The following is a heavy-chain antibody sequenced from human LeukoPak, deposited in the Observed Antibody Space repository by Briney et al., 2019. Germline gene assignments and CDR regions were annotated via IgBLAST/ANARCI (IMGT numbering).Heavy chain of an antibody. CDR3: ARGPNYYGSGSYYRRGYFQH. Sequence: LRLSCAASGFIFSDYYMSWIRQPPGKGLEWIGEINHSGSTNYNPSLKSRVTISVDTSKNQFSLKLSSVTAADTAVYYCARGPNYYGSGSYYRRGYFQHWGQGTLVTVSS. D-gene: IGHD3-10*01. V-gene: IGHV4-34*01. J-gene: IGHJ1*01. CDR1: GFIFSDYY. CDR2: INHSGST.